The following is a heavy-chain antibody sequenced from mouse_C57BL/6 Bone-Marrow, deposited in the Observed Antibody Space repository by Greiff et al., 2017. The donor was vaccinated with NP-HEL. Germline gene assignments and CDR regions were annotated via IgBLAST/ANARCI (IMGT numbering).Heavy chain of an antibody. D-gene: IGHD1-1*01. J-gene: IGHJ4*01. V-gene: IGHV10-1*01. Sequence: EVKVVESGGGFVQPKGSLKLSCAASGFSFNTYAMNWVRQAPGKGLEWVARIRSKSNNYATYYADSVKDRFTISRDDSESMLYLQMNNLKTEDTAMYYCVRQYGSAYYYAMDYWGQGTSVTVSS. CDR1: GFSFNTYA. CDR2: IRSKSNNYAT. CDR3: VRQYGSAYYYAMDY.